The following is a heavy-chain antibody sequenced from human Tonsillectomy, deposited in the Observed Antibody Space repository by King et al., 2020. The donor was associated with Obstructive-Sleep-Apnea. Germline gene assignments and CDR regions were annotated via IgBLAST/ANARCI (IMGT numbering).Heavy chain of an antibody. CDR1: GGSISSNNG. CDR3: ARGGGYFFDY. V-gene: IGHV4-4*02. Sequence: QLQESGPGLVKPSVTLSLTCAVSGGSISSNNGWNWVRQPPGKGLEWIGEIFHSVSTNYNPSPKSRVTLSIDKPKNHFHLLLSSLTAADTAAYYGARGGGYFFDYWGQGALFTVSS. CDR2: IFHSVST. J-gene: IGHJ4*02. D-gene: IGHD3-16*01.